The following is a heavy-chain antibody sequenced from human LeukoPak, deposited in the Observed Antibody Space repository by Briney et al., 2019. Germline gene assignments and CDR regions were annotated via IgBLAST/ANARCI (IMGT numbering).Heavy chain of an antibody. Sequence: GGSLRLSCAASGFTFSSYEMNWFRQAPGKGLEWVSYISSSGSTIYYADSVKGRFTISRDNAKNSLYLQMNSLRAEDTAVYYCARDGSGSYSFSDYWGQGTLVTVSS. J-gene: IGHJ4*02. CDR2: ISSSGSTI. D-gene: IGHD3-10*01. V-gene: IGHV3-48*03. CDR1: GFTFSSYE. CDR3: ARDGSGSYSFSDY.